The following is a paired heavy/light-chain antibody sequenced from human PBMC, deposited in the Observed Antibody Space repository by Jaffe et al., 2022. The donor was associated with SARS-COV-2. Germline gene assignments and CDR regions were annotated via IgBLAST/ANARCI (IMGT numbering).Heavy chain of an antibody. Sequence: DVQLLESGGGLVQPGGSLRLSCVASGFTFSSYAMSWVRQASGKGLEWVSAIRGTGTTTYYTDSVKGRFTISRDNSKNTLYLQMNSLRAEDTAVYYCAKDRSFEAGAGAFDIWGQGTMVTISS. D-gene: IGHD3-10*01. CDR2: IRGTGTTT. CDR3: AKDRSFEAGAGAFDI. V-gene: IGHV3-23*01. J-gene: IGHJ3*02. CDR1: GFTFSSYA.
Light chain of an antibody. V-gene: IGKV1-5*03. Sequence: DIHMTQSPSTLSASVGDRVSITCRASQSISSWLAWYQQKPGMAPKLLIYKASSLETGVPSRFSGSGSGTEFTLTISSLQPDDFATYYCQQYNAYWTFGQGTSVEVK. CDR3: QQYNAYWT. CDR2: KAS. J-gene: IGKJ1*01. CDR1: QSISSW.